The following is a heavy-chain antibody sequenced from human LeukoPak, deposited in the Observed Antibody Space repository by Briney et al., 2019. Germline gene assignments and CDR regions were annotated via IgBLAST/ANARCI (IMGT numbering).Heavy chain of an antibody. CDR1: GGSFSGYY. Sequence: PSETLSLTCAVYGGSFSGYYWSWIRQPPGKGLEWIGEINHSGSTNYNPSLKSRVTISVDTSKNQFSLKLSSVTAADTAVYYCARSGDYGDYGQNYYYYYGMDVWGKGTTVTVSS. V-gene: IGHV4-34*01. J-gene: IGHJ6*04. CDR3: ARSGDYGDYGQNYYYYYGMDV. CDR2: INHSGST. D-gene: IGHD4-17*01.